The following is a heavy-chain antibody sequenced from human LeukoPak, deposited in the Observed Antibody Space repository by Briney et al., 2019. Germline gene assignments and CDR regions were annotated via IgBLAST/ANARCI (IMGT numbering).Heavy chain of an antibody. CDR3: ARDLALYGSGSSYYYYYMDV. Sequence: ASVKVSCKASGYTFTGYYMHWVRQAPGQGLEWMGIINPSGGSTSYAQKFQGRVTMTRDMSTSTVYMELSSLRSEDTAVYYCARDLALYGSGSSYYYYYMDVWGKGTTVTVSS. J-gene: IGHJ6*03. CDR1: GYTFTGYY. D-gene: IGHD3-10*01. CDR2: INPSGGST. V-gene: IGHV1-46*01.